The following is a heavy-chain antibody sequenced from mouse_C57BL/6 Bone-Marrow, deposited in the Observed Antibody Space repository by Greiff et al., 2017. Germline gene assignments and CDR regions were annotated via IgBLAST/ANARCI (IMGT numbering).Heavy chain of an antibody. CDR1: GYTFTSYW. CDR3: ARSGAHYYGSPWRV. CDR2: IDPSDSYT. Sequence: QVQLQQPGAELVRPGTSVKLSCKASGYTFTSYWMHWVKQRPGQGLEWIGVIDPSDSYTNYNQKFKGKATLTVDTSSSTAYMQLSSLTSEDSAVYYCARSGAHYYGSPWRVWGTGTTVTVSS. V-gene: IGHV1-59*01. J-gene: IGHJ1*03. D-gene: IGHD1-1*01.